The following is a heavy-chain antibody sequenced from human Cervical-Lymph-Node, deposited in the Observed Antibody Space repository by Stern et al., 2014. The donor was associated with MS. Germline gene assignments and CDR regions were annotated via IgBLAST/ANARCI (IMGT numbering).Heavy chain of an antibody. Sequence: VQLVQSGPEVKRPGESLKISCQGSGYTFTSYWIGWVRQMPGKGLEWIAIIFPGGSDIRYSPSFQGQVTISADKSSSTAYLQWNNLKASDTAIYYCARQRYFDYWGQGTLVTVSS. CDR1: GYTFTSYW. J-gene: IGHJ4*02. CDR3: ARQRYFDY. CDR2: IFPGGSDI. V-gene: IGHV5-51*01.